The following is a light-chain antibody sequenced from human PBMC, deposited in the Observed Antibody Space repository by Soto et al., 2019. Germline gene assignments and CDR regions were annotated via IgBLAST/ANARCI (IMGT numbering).Light chain of an antibody. CDR3: NLYTSENTYV. V-gene: IGLV2-18*01. Sequence: QSALTQPPSVPGSPGQSVTISSTGTSTDFVSYNRVSWYQQPPGTAPKLIIYEASNRPSGVPDRFSGSKSGNTASLTISGLQAADEADYYCNLYTSENTYVFGTGTKVTVL. J-gene: IGLJ1*01. CDR2: EAS. CDR1: STDFVSYNR.